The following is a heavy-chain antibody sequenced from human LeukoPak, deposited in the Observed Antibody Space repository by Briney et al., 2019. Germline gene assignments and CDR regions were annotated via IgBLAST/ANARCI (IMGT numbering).Heavy chain of an antibody. CDR2: ISPGGNT. V-gene: IGHV3-66*01. CDR3: ARSGYYDSSALNWFDP. J-gene: IGHJ5*02. CDR1: GFTFSSYG. D-gene: IGHD3-22*01. Sequence: PGRSLRLSCAVSGFTFSSYGMHWVRQAPGKGLEWVSLISPGGNTFYADSVKGRFTISRDNSKNTLYLQMNSLRVEDTAVYYCARSGYYDSSALNWFDPWGQGTLVTVSS.